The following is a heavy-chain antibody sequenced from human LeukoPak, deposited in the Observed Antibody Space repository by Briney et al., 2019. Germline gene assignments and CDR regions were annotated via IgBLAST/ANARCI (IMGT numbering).Heavy chain of an antibody. CDR3: TRQFIAARPVYYYYYMDV. Sequence: GVSLRLSCAASGFTFSGSAMHWVRQASGKGLEGVGRIRSKANSYATAYAASVKGRFTISRDDSKNTAYLQVNSLNPEDTAVYYCTRQFIAARPVYYYYYMDVWGKGTTVTVSS. CDR1: GFTFSGSA. V-gene: IGHV3-73*01. J-gene: IGHJ6*03. CDR2: IRSKANSYAT. D-gene: IGHD6-6*01.